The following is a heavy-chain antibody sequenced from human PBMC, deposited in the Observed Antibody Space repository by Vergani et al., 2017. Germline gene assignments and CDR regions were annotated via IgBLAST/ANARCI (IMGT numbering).Heavy chain of an antibody. D-gene: IGHD2-2*01. CDR2: ISSSGSTI. J-gene: IGHJ4*02. V-gene: IGHV3-48*04. CDR1: GFTFSSYA. Sequence: EVQLLESGGGLVQPGGSLRLSCAASGFTFSSYAMNWVRQAPGKGLEWVSYISSSGSTIYYADSVKGRFTISRDNAKNSLYLQMNSLRAEDTAVYYCARDGGDCSSTSCRFDYWGQGTLVTVSS. CDR3: ARDGGDCSSTSCRFDY.